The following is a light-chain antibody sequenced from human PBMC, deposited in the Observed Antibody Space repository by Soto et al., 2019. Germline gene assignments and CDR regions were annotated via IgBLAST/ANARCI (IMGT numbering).Light chain of an antibody. J-gene: IGKJ1*01. CDR3: QQYNNWPPDRT. CDR1: QSVGSN. Sequence: EIVMTQSPATLSVSPGERATLSCRASQSVGSNLAWYQQKPGQAPRLLIYGASTRATGIPARFSGSGSGTEFTLTISSLQSADFAIYFCQQYNNWPPDRTFGQGTKWEIK. CDR2: GAS. V-gene: IGKV3-15*01.